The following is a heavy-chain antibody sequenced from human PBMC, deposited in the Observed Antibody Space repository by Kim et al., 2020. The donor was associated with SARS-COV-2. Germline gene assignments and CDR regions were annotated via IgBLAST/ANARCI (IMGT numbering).Heavy chain of an antibody. D-gene: IGHD3-10*01. CDR2: ISSTGITI. V-gene: IGHV3-11*01. CDR3: ARAGGGWNYVHGSGRPADS. J-gene: IGHJ4*02. CDR1: GFTFSDYY. Sequence: GGSLRLSCAASGFTFSDYYMSWIRQTPGKGLEWVSFISSTGITIFNADSVKGRFTISRDNTKDSLYLQMNSLRVEDTAVYYCARAGGGWNYVHGSGRPADSWGQGILVTVSS.